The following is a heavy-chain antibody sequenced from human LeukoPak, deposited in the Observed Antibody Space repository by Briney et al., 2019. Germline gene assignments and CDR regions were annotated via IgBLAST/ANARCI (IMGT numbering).Heavy chain of an antibody. Sequence: SETLSLTCTVSGGSVSSGSYYWSWIRQPPGKGLEWIGYFYYTGSTNYNPSLKSRVTISVDTSKNQFSLRLSSVTAADTAVYYCARESAGSGVDYWGQGTLVTVSS. D-gene: IGHD3-10*01. CDR3: ARESAGSGVDY. J-gene: IGHJ4*02. V-gene: IGHV4-61*01. CDR2: FYYTGST. CDR1: GGSVSSGSYY.